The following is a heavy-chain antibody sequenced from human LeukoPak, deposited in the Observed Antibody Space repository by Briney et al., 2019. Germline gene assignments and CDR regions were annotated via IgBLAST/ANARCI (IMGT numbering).Heavy chain of an antibody. Sequence: SETLSLTCTVSGGSISSSSYYWGWIRQPPGKGLEWIGSIYYSGSTYYNPSLKSRVTISVDTSKNQFSLKLSSVTAADTAVYYCARNLAIRIVVVPAATGGAGYYYGMDVWGQGTTVTVSS. CDR1: GGSISSSSYY. CDR3: ARNLAIRIVVVPAATGGAGYYYGMDV. V-gene: IGHV4-39*07. D-gene: IGHD2-2*01. J-gene: IGHJ6*02. CDR2: IYYSGST.